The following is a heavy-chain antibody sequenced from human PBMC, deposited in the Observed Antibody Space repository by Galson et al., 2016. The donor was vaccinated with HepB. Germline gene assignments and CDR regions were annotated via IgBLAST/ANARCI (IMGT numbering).Heavy chain of an antibody. D-gene: IGHD3-10*02. V-gene: IGHV2-5*01. CDR2: IYWNDDK. CDR1: GFSLSTSAVG. Sequence: PALVQPTQTLTLTCPFSGFSLSTSAVGVGWIRQPPGKALEWIARIYWNDDKRHSPTLKSRLTITKDTPKNQVVLTVTNMDPANTATYYCAHLDYYVTGTYYMPVHWGQGTLVTVSS. CDR3: AHLDYYVTGTYYMPVH. J-gene: IGHJ4*02.